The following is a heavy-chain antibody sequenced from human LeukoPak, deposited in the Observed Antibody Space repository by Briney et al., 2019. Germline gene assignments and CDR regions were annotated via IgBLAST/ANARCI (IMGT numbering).Heavy chain of an antibody. CDR1: GFTFDDYG. D-gene: IGHD3-10*01. CDR2: IRSKAYGGAT. Sequence: GGSLRLSCTASGFTFDDYGMSWFRQAPGKGLEWIGFIRSKAYGGATEYAASVKGRFTISRDDSKSIAYLQVSSLRTEDTAVYYCTRWYYGSGTYYSALGYWGQGTLVTVSS. V-gene: IGHV3-49*03. CDR3: TRWYYGSGTYYSALGY. J-gene: IGHJ4*02.